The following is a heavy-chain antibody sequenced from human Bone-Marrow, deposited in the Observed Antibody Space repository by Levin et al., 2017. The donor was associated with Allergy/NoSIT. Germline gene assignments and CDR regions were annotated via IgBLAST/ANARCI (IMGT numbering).Heavy chain of an antibody. CDR2: IKSKTDGGTT. V-gene: IGHV3-15*01. CDR1: GFTFSNAW. D-gene: IGHD2-2*01. J-gene: IGHJ4*02. CDR3: TTDIVVVPAARY. Sequence: GESLKISCAASGFTFSNAWMSWVRQAPGKGLEWVGRIKSKTDGGTTDYAAPVKGRFTISRDDSKNTLYLQMNSLKTEDTAVYYCTTDIVVVPAARYWGQGTLVTVSS.